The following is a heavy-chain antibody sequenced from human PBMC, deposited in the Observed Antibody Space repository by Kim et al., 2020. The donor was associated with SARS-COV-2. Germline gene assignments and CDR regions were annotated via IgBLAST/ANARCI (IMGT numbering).Heavy chain of an antibody. CDR3: ATSHPSSNWTYYYYGMDV. V-gene: IGHV1-24*01. Sequence: ASVKVSCKVSGYTLTELSMHWVRQAPGKGLEWMGGFDPEDGETIYAQKFQGRVTMTEDTSTDTAYMELSSLRSEDTAVYYCATSHPSSNWTYYYYGMDVWGQGTTVTVSS. CDR2: FDPEDGET. CDR1: GYTLTELS. D-gene: IGHD6-13*01. J-gene: IGHJ6*02.